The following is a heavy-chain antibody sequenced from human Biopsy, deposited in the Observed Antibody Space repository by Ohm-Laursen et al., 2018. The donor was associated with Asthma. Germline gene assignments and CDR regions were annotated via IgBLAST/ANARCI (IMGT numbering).Heavy chain of an antibody. D-gene: IGHD3-10*01. V-gene: IGHV1-18*01. CDR1: GYTFNSAG. CDR2: ISVYNGNT. CDR3: ARAVDYSHYYGIDV. J-gene: IGHJ6*02. Sequence: PSVSASRPPSGYTFNSAGITWARQAPGQGLEWMGWISVYNGNTKVAQKLQDRVTMITDTSTSTAYMELRSLRSDDTAVYFCARAVDYSHYYGIDVWGQGTTVTVS.